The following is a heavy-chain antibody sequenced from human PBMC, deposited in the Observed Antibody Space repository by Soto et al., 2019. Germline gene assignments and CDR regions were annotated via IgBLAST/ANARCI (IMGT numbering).Heavy chain of an antibody. D-gene: IGHD1-1*01. V-gene: IGHV4-39*01. Sequence: ETLSLTCTVSGGSTVTSSYYWGWIRQPPGKGLEWLGHIYYSGNTYYHPSLKSRVTISVDTSRNQFSLRLSSVTAADTAVYYCARLPQEYNYYGMDVWGQGTTVTVSS. J-gene: IGHJ6*02. CDR3: ARLPQEYNYYGMDV. CDR1: GGSTVTSSYY. CDR2: IYYSGNT.